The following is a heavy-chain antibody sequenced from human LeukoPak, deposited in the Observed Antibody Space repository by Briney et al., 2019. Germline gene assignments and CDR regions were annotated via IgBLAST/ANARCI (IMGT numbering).Heavy chain of an antibody. D-gene: IGHD2-2*01. CDR2: ISAYNGNT. J-gene: IGHJ5*02. CDR1: GYTFTSYG. CDR3: ASGGPDVPAAIGGWFDP. Sequence: ASVKVSCKASGYTFTSYGISWARQAPGQGLEWMGWISAYNGNTNYAQKLQGRVTMTTDTSTSTAYMELRSLRSDDTAVYYCASGGPDVPAAIGGWFDPWGQGTLVTVSS. V-gene: IGHV1-18*01.